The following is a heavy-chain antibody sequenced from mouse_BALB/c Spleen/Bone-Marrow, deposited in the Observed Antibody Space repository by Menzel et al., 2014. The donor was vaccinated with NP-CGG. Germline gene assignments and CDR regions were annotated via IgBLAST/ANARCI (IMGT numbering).Heavy chain of an antibody. D-gene: IGHD2-3*01. J-gene: IGHJ3*01. CDR3: ARFGADGYPRFAY. Sequence: LKECGPELVKPGAPMKISCKASGYSFTGYTMNWVKQSHGKNLEWIGLINPYNGGTSYNQKFKGKATLTVDKSSSTAYMELLSLTSEDSAVYYCARFGADGYPRFAYWGQGTLVTVSA. V-gene: IGHV1-18*01. CDR1: GYSFTGYT. CDR2: INPYNGGT.